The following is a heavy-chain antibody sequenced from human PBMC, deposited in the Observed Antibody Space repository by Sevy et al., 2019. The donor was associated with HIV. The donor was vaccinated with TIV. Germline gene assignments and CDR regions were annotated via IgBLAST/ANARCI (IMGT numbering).Heavy chain of an antibody. Sequence: SGPTLVKPTQTLTLTCAFSGFSLTTSGVAVGWFRQPPGKALEWLALVYWDDDEQYNPSLRSRLTITKDTSKNQVVLKMTNMNPVDTGTYFCARRITGFRSFDYWGQGTLVTVSS. CDR2: VYWDDDE. D-gene: IGHD3-16*01. CDR1: GFSLTTSGVA. CDR3: ARRITGFRSFDY. J-gene: IGHJ4*02. V-gene: IGHV2-5*02.